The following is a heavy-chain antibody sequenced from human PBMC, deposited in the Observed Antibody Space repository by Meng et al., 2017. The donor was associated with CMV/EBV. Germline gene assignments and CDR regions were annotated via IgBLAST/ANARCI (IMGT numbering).Heavy chain of an antibody. CDR3: AKENFKSSSAYYYYGMDV. V-gene: IGHV3-23*03. J-gene: IGHJ6*02. CDR1: GFTFSSYA. D-gene: IGHD3-10*01. CDR2: IYSGGSST. Sequence: GESLKISCAASGFTFSSYAMSWVRQAPGKGLEWVSVIYSGGSSTYYADSVKGRFTISRDNSKNTLYLQMNSLRAEDTAVYYCAKENFKSSSAYYYYGMDVWGQGTTVTVSS.